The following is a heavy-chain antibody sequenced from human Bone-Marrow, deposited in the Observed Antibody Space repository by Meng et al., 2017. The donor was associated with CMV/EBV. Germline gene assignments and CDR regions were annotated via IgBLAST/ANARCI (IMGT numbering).Heavy chain of an antibody. CDR2: VYYSGST. Sequence: SNGDYYWTWIRQYPGEGLEWIGYVYYSGSTYYNPSLKSRVAMSVDTSKNQFSLTLNYVTAADTAVYYCARRGSVVIASGAPAFYFDLWGQGTLVTVSS. V-gene: IGHV4-31*02. CDR1: SNGDYY. CDR3: ARRGSVVIASGAPAFYFDL. D-gene: IGHD6-13*01. J-gene: IGHJ4*02.